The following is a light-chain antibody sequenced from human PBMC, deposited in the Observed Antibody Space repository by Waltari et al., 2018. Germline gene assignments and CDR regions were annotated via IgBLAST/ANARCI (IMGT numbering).Light chain of an antibody. CDR2: GAS. CDR3: QQYGSSPLT. J-gene: IGKJ3*01. Sequence: IVLTQSPVTLSLSPGERSPLSCRASQSVSSSYLAWYQQKPGQAPRLLIYGASSRATGIPDRFSGSGSGTDFTLTISRLEPEDFAVYYCQQYGSSPLTFGPGTKVDIK. CDR1: QSVSSSY. V-gene: IGKV3-20*01.